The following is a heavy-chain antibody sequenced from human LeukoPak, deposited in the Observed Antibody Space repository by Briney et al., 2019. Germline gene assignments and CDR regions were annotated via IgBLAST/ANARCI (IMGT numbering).Heavy chain of an antibody. V-gene: IGHV3-48*03. CDR1: AFTFSSYE. J-gene: IGHJ4*02. CDR2: ISSSGTTI. CDR3: ARDRSPFGY. Sequence: PGGSLRLSCAASAFTFSSYEMNWVRQAPGKGLEWVSYISSSGTTIYYAESVKGRFTISRDNAKNSLYLQMNSLRAEDTAVYYCARDRSPFGYWGQGTLVTVSS.